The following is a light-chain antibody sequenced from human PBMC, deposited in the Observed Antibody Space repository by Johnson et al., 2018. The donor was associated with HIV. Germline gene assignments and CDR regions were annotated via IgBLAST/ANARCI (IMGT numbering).Light chain of an antibody. CDR3: GTWDSSLNAYV. CDR2: DTY. V-gene: IGLV1-51*01. Sequence: QSVLTQPPSVSAAPGQKVTIYCSGSSSNIGNNYVSWYQQLPGTAPKLLIYDTYKRPSGIPDRFSGSKSGTSATLGITGLQTGDEADYYCGTWDSSLNAYVFGAATKVAVL. J-gene: IGLJ1*01. CDR1: SSNIGNNY.